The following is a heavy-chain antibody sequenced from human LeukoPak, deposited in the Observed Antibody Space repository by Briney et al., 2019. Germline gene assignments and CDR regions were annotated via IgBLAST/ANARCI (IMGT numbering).Heavy chain of an antibody. V-gene: IGHV3-21*01. CDR3: AREREELDDY. Sequence: GGSLRLSCATSGFTFSSYSMNWVRQAPGKGLEWVSSISSSSSYIYYADSVKGRFTISRDNAKNSLYLQMNSLRAEDTAVYYCAREREELDDYWGQGTLVTVSS. CDR1: GFTFSSYS. J-gene: IGHJ4*02. CDR2: ISSSSSYI. D-gene: IGHD6-13*01.